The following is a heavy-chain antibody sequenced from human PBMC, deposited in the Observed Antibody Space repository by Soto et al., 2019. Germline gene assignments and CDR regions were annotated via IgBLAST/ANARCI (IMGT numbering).Heavy chain of an antibody. D-gene: IGHD3-3*01. Sequence: GGSLRLSCAASGFTFSSYSMNWVRQAPGKGLEWVSSISSSSSYIYYADSVKGRFTISRDNAKNSLYLQMNSLRAEDTAVYYCARGRDYDFWSASPDGDYFDYWGQGTLVTVSS. CDR1: GFTFSSYS. CDR3: ARGRDYDFWSASPDGDYFDY. CDR2: ISSSSSYI. J-gene: IGHJ4*02. V-gene: IGHV3-21*01.